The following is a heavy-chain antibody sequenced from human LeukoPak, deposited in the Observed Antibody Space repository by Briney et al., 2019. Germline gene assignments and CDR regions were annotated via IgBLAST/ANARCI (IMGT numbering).Heavy chain of an antibody. Sequence: SETLSLTCAVYGGSFSGYYWSWIRQPPGKGLEWIGELNHSGSTNYNPSLKSRVTISVDTSKNQFSLKLSSVTAADTAVYYCARGRETSPSVPFDYWGQGTLVTVSS. CDR1: GGSFSGYY. J-gene: IGHJ4*02. CDR2: LNHSGST. V-gene: IGHV4-34*01. CDR3: ARGRETSPSVPFDY.